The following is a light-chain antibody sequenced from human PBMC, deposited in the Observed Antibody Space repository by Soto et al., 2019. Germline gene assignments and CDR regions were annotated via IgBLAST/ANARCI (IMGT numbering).Light chain of an antibody. CDR2: GAS. V-gene: IGKV3-15*01. J-gene: IGKJ1*01. Sequence: EIVMTQSPAILSVSPGERATLSCRASQRVSSNLAWYQQKPGQAPRLLIYGASTRATGIPARFSGSGSGTEFTLTISSLQSADFAVYYCQQYNDWPPVTFGQGTKVDIK. CDR1: QRVSSN. CDR3: QQYNDWPPVT.